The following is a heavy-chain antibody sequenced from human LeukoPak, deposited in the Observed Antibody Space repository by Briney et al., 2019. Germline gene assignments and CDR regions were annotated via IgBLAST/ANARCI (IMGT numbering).Heavy chain of an antibody. Sequence: SDTLSLTCTVSGGSLSNYFWSWIRQPPGKGLEWIAYVHYSEGTNYNPSLESRVTISFDTSKIQFSLELRSVTAADTAVYYCARDRRRDLVHAFDLWGQGTMVTVSS. V-gene: IGHV4-59*07. D-gene: IGHD6-13*01. J-gene: IGHJ3*01. CDR2: VHYSEGT. CDR1: GGSLSNYF. CDR3: ARDRRRDLVHAFDL.